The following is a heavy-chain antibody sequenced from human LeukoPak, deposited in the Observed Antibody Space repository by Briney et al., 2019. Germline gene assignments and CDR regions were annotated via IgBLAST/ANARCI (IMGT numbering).Heavy chain of an antibody. D-gene: IGHD3-10*01. CDR2: IIEDGREK. CDR1: GFTLSSYW. V-gene: IGHV3-7*03. Sequence: QTGGSLTLPCAASGFTLSSYWTSWVRHAPGKWREWVTNIIEDGREKSYVACVKGRFTISRDNAKNSLYLHMNSVPAEDTAMYCCVRDWVAGVPFDAFYIWGQGTMVSVSS. CDR3: VRDWVAGVPFDAFYI. J-gene: IGHJ3*02.